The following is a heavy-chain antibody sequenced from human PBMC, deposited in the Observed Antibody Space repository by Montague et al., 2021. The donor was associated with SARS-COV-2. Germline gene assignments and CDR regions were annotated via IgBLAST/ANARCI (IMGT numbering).Heavy chain of an antibody. CDR2: INWDDEK. V-gene: IGHV2-70*01. J-gene: IGHJ3*01. CDR1: GFSLSTSGMC. CDR3: ARIWGATRGDAFDF. Sequence: PALVKPTQTLTLTCTFLGFSLSTSGMCVSWIRQLPGKALEWLALINWDDEKYYSPSLKTRLTISKDTSKNQVVLTMTNMDPVDTATYYCARIWGATRGDAFDFWGQGTMVTVSS. D-gene: IGHD1-26*01.